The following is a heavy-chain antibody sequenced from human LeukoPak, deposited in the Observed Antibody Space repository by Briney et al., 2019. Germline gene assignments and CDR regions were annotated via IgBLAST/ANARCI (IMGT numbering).Heavy chain of an antibody. CDR3: ARDSSYGSESYDYFDY. J-gene: IGHJ4*02. CDR2: IYSSGSA. V-gene: IGHV4-61*02. Sequence: PSETLSLTCTVSGGSISCDSYLWSWLRQPAGKRLEWIGRIYSSGSANYNPSLKTRVSISVDTSKNQFSLRMSSVTAADTGVYYCARDSSYGSESYDYFDYWGQGSVVSVSS. CDR1: GGSISCDSYL. D-gene: IGHD3-10*01.